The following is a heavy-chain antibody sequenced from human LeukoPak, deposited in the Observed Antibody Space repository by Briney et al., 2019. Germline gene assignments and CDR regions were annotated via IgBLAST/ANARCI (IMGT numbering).Heavy chain of an antibody. J-gene: IGHJ3*02. CDR1: GFTFSSYA. Sequence: GGSLRLSCAASGFTFSSYAMHWVRQAPGKGLEWVAVISYDGSNKYYADSVKGRFTISRDNSKNTLYLQMNSLRAEDTAVYYCTRASSYYDPRAASNIWGQGTMVTVSP. CDR3: TRASSYYDPRAASNI. D-gene: IGHD3-22*01. V-gene: IGHV3-30-3*01. CDR2: ISYDGSNK.